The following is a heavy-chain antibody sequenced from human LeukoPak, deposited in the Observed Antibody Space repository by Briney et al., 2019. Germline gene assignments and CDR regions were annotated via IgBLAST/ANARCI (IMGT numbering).Heavy chain of an antibody. CDR3: ARNPGYREYSGSPYYFDY. D-gene: IGHD1-26*01. CDR2: IYHSGST. CDR1: GYSISSGYY. Sequence: ASETLSLTCTVSGYSISSGYYWGWIRQPPGKGLEWIGSIYHSGSTYYNPSLKSRVTISVDTSKNQFSLKLSSVTAADTAVYYCARNPGYREYSGSPYYFDYWGQGTLVTVSS. J-gene: IGHJ4*02. V-gene: IGHV4-38-2*02.